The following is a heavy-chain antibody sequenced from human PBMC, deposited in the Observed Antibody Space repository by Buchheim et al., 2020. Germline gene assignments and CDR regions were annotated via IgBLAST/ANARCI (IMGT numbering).Heavy chain of an antibody. Sequence: QVQLVESGGGVVQPGRSLRLSCAASGFTFSSYGMHWVRQAPGKGLECVAVIWYDGSNKYYADSVKGRFTISRDTSKNTLYLQMNSLRAEDTAVYYCARVDYYDSSGSYFDYWGQGTL. J-gene: IGHJ4*02. CDR1: GFTFSSYG. CDR3: ARVDYYDSSGSYFDY. V-gene: IGHV3-33*01. D-gene: IGHD3-22*01. CDR2: IWYDGSNK.